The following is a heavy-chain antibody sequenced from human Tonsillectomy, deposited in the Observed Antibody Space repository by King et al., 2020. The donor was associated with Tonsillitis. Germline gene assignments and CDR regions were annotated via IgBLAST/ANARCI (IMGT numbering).Heavy chain of an antibody. CDR1: GGSFSDYY. J-gene: IGHJ3*02. CDR3: ASHEINIVGATQMIPGDAFDI. D-gene: IGHD1-26*01. Sequence: VQLQQWGAGLLKPSEPLSLTCAVYGGSFSDYYWSWIRQPPGKGLEWIGEINHGGSTNYNPSLKSRVTISVDTSKNQFSLKLSSVTAADTAVYYCASHEINIVGATQMIPGDAFDIWGQGTMVTVSS. V-gene: IGHV4-34*01. CDR2: INHGGST.